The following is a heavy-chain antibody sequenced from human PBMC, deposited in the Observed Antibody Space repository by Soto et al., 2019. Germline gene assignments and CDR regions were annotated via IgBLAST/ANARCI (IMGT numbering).Heavy chain of an antibody. D-gene: IGHD3-3*01. J-gene: IGHJ6*02. CDR2: IYYDGGNK. CDR1: GIHFSISG. Sequence: GSLKTPCEGSGIHFSISGQNLGRQAPGKGLEWVTIIYYDGGNKYYSESVKGRFTISRDNSKNTVYLQMNSLRAEDTAVYFCARERFWSGYSQGEYGMDVWGQGTTVTVSS. CDR3: ARERFWSGYSQGEYGMDV. V-gene: IGHV3-33*01.